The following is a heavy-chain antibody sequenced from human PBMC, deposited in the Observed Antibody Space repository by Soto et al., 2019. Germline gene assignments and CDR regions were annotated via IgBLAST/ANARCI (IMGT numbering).Heavy chain of an antibody. CDR1: GYTLTELS. J-gene: IGHJ4*02. V-gene: IGHV1-24*01. Sequence: ASVKVSCKVSGYTLTELSMHWVRQAPRKGLEWMGGFDPEDGETIYAQKFQGRVTMTEDTSTDTAYMELSSLRSEDTAVYYCATRNDYYGTLDDYWGQGTLVTVSS. CDR2: FDPEDGET. CDR3: ATRNDYYGTLDDY. D-gene: IGHD3-10*01.